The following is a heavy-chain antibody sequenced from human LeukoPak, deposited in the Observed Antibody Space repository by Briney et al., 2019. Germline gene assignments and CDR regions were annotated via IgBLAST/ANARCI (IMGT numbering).Heavy chain of an antibody. CDR3: ARDPARWGVNWFDP. CDR1: GYTFTGYY. D-gene: IGHD6-6*01. Sequence: ASVKVSCKASGYTFTGYYMHWVRQAPGQGLEWMGWINPNSGGTNYAQKFQGRVTMTRDTSISTAYMELSRLRSDDTVVYYCARDPARWGVNWFDPWGQGTLVTVSS. J-gene: IGHJ5*02. CDR2: INPNSGGT. V-gene: IGHV1-2*02.